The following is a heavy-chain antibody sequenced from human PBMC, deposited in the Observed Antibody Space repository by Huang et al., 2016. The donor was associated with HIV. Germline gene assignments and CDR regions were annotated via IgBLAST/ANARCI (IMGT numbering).Heavy chain of an antibody. CDR2: INTYTGHP. Sequence: QVQLVQSGSELKKPGASVKVSCKASGYTFSNYAINWVRPAPGQRPECMGGINTYTGHPLDAQCFRGRFVFSLDSSVSTTYLQISSLKAEDTAVYYCAREDRVSGDYWGQGTLVTVSS. V-gene: IGHV7-4-1*02. J-gene: IGHJ4*02. CDR3: AREDRVSGDY. CDR1: GYTFSNYA.